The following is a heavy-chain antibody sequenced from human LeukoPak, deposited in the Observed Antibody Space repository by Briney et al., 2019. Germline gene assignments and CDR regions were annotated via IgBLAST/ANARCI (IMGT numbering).Heavy chain of an antibody. V-gene: IGHV4-4*07. CDR3: ARYMQRLVSLPHAFDI. D-gene: IGHD6-25*01. CDR2: IYTSGST. J-gene: IGHJ3*02. CDR1: GGSISSYY. Sequence: SETLSLTCTVSGGSISSYYWSWIRQPAGKGLEWIGRIYTSGSTNYNPSLKSRVTMSVDTSKNQFSLKLSSVTAADTAVYYCARYMQRLVSLPHAFDIWGQGTMVTVSS.